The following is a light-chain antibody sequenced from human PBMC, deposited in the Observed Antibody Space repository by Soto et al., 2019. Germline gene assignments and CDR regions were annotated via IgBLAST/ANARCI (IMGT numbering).Light chain of an antibody. CDR3: LLYYGGAVV. Sequence: QAVVTQEPSLTVSPGGTVTLTCASSTGTVTSGHYPNWLQQKPGQAPRALIYSTDTRHSWTPARFSGSLLGGKAALTLSGVQPEDEADSYCLLYYGGAVVFGGGTQLTVL. V-gene: IGLV7-43*01. CDR2: STD. J-gene: IGLJ2*01. CDR1: TGTVTSGHY.